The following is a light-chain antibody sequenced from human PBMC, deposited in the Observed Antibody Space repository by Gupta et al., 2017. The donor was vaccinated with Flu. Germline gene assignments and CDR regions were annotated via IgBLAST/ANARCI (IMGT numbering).Light chain of an antibody. CDR2: DPS. CDR1: QSIGVD. J-gene: IGKJ5*01. CDR3: QQFNNWPFT. Sequence: EVVMTQSPLILSVSPGEGVTLSCRASQSIGVDLAWYQQKHGQPPRPLIYDPSFRASGVPIRFSAGGSETEFTLTINSLQPEDFAVYFCQQFNNWPFTFGQGTRLDIK. V-gene: IGKV3-15*01.